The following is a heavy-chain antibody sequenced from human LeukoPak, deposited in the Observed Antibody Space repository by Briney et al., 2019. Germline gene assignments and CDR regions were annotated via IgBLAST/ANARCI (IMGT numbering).Heavy chain of an antibody. Sequence: GGSLRLSCAASGFTFSSYGMHWVRQAPGKGLEWVAFIRYDGSNKYYADSVKGRFTISRDNSKNTLYLQMNSLRAEDTAVYYCARPPPKGFGESARGSYWGQGTLVTVSS. CDR1: GFTFSSYG. CDR2: IRYDGSNK. J-gene: IGHJ4*02. V-gene: IGHV3-30*02. D-gene: IGHD3-10*01. CDR3: ARPPPKGFGESARGSY.